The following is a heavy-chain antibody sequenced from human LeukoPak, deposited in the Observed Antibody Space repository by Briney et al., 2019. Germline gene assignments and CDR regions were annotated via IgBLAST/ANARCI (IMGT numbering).Heavy chain of an antibody. J-gene: IGHJ4*02. CDR2: IYHSGST. D-gene: IGHD2-15*01. CDR3: ARVRICLDY. Sequence: SETLSLTCTVSGGSISSGSYYWNWIRQHPGMGLEWIGYIYHSGSTSYNPSLKSRVSISVDTSKNQFSLRLSSVTAADTAVYYCARVRICLDYWGQGTLVTVSS. V-gene: IGHV4-31*03. CDR1: GGSISSGSYY.